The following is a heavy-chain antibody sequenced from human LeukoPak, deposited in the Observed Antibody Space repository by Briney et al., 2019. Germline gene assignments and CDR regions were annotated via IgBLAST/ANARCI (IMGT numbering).Heavy chain of an antibody. CDR3: ARHNPSSGWYYFDY. V-gene: IGHV4-39*01. CDR2: IYYSGST. Sequence: SETLSLTCTVSGGSISGYYWGWIRQPPGKGLEWIGSIYYSGSTYYNPSLKSRVTISVDTSKNQFSLKLSSVTAADTAVYYCARHNPSSGWYYFDYWGQGTLVTVSS. CDR1: GGSISGYY. J-gene: IGHJ4*02. D-gene: IGHD6-19*01.